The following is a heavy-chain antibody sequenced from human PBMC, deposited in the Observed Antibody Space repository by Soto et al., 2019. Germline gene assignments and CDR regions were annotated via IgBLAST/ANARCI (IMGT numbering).Heavy chain of an antibody. V-gene: IGHV1-69*06. CDR1: GGTFNSYS. Sequence: QVQLVKSGAEVKTHGSSVKVSCKASGGTFNSYSIDWVRQAPGQGFEWMGGIILMSGRPTYAQRVQGRVTFSADKSNNTVYMEVNSLTHEDTAVYYCTRRGRQSADWCDPWGQGTLVTFSS. CDR3: TRRGRQSADWCDP. J-gene: IGHJ5*02. CDR2: IILMSGRP.